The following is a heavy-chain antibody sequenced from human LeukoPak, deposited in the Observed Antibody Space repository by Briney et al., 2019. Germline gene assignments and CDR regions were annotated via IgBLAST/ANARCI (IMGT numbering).Heavy chain of an antibody. D-gene: IGHD6-19*01. V-gene: IGHV3-30*04. Sequence: GGSLRLSCAASGFTFSSYAMHWVRQAPGKGLEWVAVISDDGSNKYYVDSVKGRFTFSRDNSKNTLYLQMNSLRAEDTAVYYCVRDSSGWFDYRGQGTLVTVSS. CDR3: VRDSSGWFDY. J-gene: IGHJ4*02. CDR1: GFTFSSYA. CDR2: ISDDGSNK.